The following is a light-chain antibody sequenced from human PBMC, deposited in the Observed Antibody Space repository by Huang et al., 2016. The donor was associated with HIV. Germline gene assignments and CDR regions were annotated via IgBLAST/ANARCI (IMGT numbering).Light chain of an antibody. CDR1: QSVNNNY. CDR3: HQYGNSPLT. J-gene: IGKJ4*01. V-gene: IGKV3-20*01. CDR2: GAS. Sequence: EIVLTQSPGTLSLSPEESVTLSCRASQSVNNNYLAWYQQKPGKAPRLLVSGASSRATGIPDRFSGSGSGTEFTLTIGRLEPEDSAVYYCHQYGNSPLTFGGGTKIEIK.